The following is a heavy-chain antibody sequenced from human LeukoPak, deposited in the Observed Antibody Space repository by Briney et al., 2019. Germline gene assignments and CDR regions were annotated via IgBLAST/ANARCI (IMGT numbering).Heavy chain of an antibody. D-gene: IGHD2-21*01. CDR2: TYYSGST. CDR3: ARADIPPGMDV. CDR1: GGSISSGGYY. Sequence: PSETLSLTCTVSGGSISSGGYYWSWIRQHPGKGLEWIGYTYYSGSTYYNPSLKSRVTISVDTSKNQFSLKLSSVTAADTAVYYCARADIPPGMDVWGQGTTVTVSS. V-gene: IGHV4-31*03. J-gene: IGHJ6*02.